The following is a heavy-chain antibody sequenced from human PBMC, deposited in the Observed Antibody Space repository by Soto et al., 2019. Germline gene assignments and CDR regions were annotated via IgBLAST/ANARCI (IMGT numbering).Heavy chain of an antibody. CDR2: IIPIFDAT. V-gene: IGHV1-69*01. Sequence: QVQLVQSGPEVKKPGSSVKVSCKVSGGPFSTLSISWVRQAPGQGLMWMGGIIPIFDATNYAQMFQGRVTITADDSTSTAYMELSSLRSDDTAVCYCARDLPNRSGRVWGPGTLVTVSS. CDR3: ARDLPNRSGRV. D-gene: IGHD3-10*01. J-gene: IGHJ4*02. CDR1: GGPFSTLS.